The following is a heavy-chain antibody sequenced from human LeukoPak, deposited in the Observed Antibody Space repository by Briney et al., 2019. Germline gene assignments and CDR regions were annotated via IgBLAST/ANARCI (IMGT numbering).Heavy chain of an antibody. CDR3: ARESIAVGNDAFDI. V-gene: IGHV1-46*01. CDR2: INPSGGST. D-gene: IGHD6-19*01. J-gene: IGHJ3*02. Sequence: ASVKVSCKASGYTFTSYGISWVRQAPGQGLEWMGIINPSGGSTSYAQKFQGRVTMTRDMSTSTVYMELSSLRSEDTAVYYCARESIAVGNDAFDIWGQGTMVTVSS. CDR1: GYTFTSYG.